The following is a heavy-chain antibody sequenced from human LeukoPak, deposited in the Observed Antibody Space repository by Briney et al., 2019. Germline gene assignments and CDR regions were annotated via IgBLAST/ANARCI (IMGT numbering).Heavy chain of an antibody. V-gene: IGHV3-21*01. CDR3: AKTGDVAFDV. D-gene: IGHD7-27*01. CDR2: ISSSSSYI. Sequence: GGSLRLSCAASGFSFSSYSMNWVRQAPGKGLEWVSSISSSSSYIYYADSVKGRFTISRDNAKNSLYLQMNGLRAEDTAVYYCAKTGDVAFDVWGQGTMVTVSS. CDR1: GFSFSSYS. J-gene: IGHJ3*01.